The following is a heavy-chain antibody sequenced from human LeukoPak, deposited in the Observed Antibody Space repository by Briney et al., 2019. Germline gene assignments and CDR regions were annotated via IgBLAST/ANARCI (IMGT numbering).Heavy chain of an antibody. D-gene: IGHD3-10*01. CDR2: INPSGGST. CDR1: GYTFTSYY. CDR3: ARDGTGRQGCDY. V-gene: IGHV1-46*01. Sequence: ASVTVSCKASGYTFTSYYMHWVRQAPGQGLEWMGIINPSGGSTSYAQKFQGRVTMTRDTSTSTVYMELCSLRSEDTAVYYCARDGTGRQGCDYWGQGTLVTVSS. J-gene: IGHJ4*02.